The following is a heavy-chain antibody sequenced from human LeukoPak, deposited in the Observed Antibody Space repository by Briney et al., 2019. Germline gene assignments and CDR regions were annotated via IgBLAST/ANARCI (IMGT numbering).Heavy chain of an antibody. CDR1: GFTFSSYA. J-gene: IGHJ4*02. Sequence: GGSLRLSCAASGFTFSSYAMSWVRQAPGKGLEWVSAISGSGGSTYYADSVEGRFTISRDNSKNTLYLQMNSLRAEDTAVYYCAKEGMVRGVIMPYFDYWGQGTLVTVSS. D-gene: IGHD3-10*01. V-gene: IGHV3-23*01. CDR2: ISGSGGST. CDR3: AKEGMVRGVIMPYFDY.